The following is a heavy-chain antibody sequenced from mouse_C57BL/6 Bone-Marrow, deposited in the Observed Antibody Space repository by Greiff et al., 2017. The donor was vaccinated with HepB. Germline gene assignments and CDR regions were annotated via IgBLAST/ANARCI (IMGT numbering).Heavy chain of an antibody. CDR3: ARFPTGTHY. V-gene: IGHV1-19*01. CDR1: GYTSTDYY. D-gene: IGHD4-1*02. Sequence: VQLQQSGPVLVKPGASVKMSCKASGYTSTDYYMNWVKQSHGKSLEWIGVINPYNGGTSYNQKFKGKATSTVDKSSSTAYMELNSLTSEDSAVYYCARFPTGTHYWGQGTTLTVSS. J-gene: IGHJ2*01. CDR2: INPYNGGT.